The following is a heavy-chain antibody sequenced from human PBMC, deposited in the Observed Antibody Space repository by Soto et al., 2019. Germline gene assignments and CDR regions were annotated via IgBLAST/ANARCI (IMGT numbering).Heavy chain of an antibody. D-gene: IGHD3-22*01. V-gene: IGHV3-9*01. Sequence: GGSLRLSCAASGFTFDDYAMHWVRQAPGKGLEWVSGISWNSGSIGYADSVKGRFTISRDNAKNSLYLQMNSLRAEDTDLFYCAKDASSDYYDSSGTDYWGQGTLVTVS. CDR2: ISWNSGSI. J-gene: IGHJ4*02. CDR1: GFTFDDYA. CDR3: AKDASSDYYDSSGTDY.